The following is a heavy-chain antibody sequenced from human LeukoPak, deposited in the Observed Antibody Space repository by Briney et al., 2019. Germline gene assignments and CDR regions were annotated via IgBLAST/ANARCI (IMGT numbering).Heavy chain of an antibody. CDR3: ARDRGRNSFDY. Sequence: PGGSLRLSCAASGFTFSNYGIHWVRQAPGKGLEWVAFIYYDGSSKYYADSVKGRFTISRDNSKNLLYLQLTSLRAEDTALYYCARDRGRNSFDYWGQGTLVSVSS. CDR2: IYYDGSSK. D-gene: IGHD1-14*01. CDR1: GFTFSNYG. V-gene: IGHV3-30*12. J-gene: IGHJ4*02.